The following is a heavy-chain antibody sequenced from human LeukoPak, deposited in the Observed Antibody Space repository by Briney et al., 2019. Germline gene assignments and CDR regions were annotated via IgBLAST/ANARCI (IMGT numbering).Heavy chain of an antibody. CDR1: GFTVSDNY. V-gene: IGHV3-66*01. CDR3: VRDRWPGLGDF. D-gene: IGHD6-19*01. Sequence: GGSLRLSCAASGFTVSDNYMSWVRQAPGNGLEWVPTVYSGGLTYYADPVKGRFTISRDNSKNTLYLQMSSLRAEDTAVYYCVRDRWPGLGDFWGQGTTVTVSS. CDR2: VYSGGLT. J-gene: IGHJ6*02.